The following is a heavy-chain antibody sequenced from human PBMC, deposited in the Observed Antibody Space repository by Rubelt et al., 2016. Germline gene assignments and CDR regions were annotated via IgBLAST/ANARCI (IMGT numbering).Heavy chain of an antibody. CDR1: GFTFTGYW. Sequence: LVQSGGGVVQPGGSLRLSCAASGFTFTGYWMHWVRQAPGKGLVWVSRIINDGSTTDYADSVKGRFTISRDNAKNTLVLQMNSLRVEDTAVYYCARDGSGSIYWGQGALVTVSS. CDR3: ARDGSGSIY. CDR2: IINDGSTT. J-gene: IGHJ4*02. D-gene: IGHD6-19*01. V-gene: IGHV3-74*01.